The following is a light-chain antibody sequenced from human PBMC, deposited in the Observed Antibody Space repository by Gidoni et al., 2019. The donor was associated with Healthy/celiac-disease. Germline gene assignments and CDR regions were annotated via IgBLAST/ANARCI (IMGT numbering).Light chain of an antibody. CDR1: QDISNY. CDR3: QQYDNLPLTWT. J-gene: IGKJ1*01. V-gene: IGKV1-33*01. CDR2: DAS. Sequence: DIQMTQSPSSLSASVGDRVTITCQASQDISNYLNWYQQKPGKAPQLLIYDASNLETGVPSRFSGSGSGTDFTFTISSLQPEDIATYYCQQYDNLPLTWTFGQGTKVEIK.